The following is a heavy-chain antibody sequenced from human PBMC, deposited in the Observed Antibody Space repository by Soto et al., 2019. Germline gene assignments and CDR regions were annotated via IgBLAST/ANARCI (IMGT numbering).Heavy chain of an antibody. CDR2: IYYSGST. CDR1: GGSISSGDYY. Sequence: QVQLQESGPGLVKPSQTLSLTCTVSGGSISSGDYYWSWIRQPPGKGLEWIGYIYYSGSTYYNPSLKSRVTISVDKSKTQFSLKLSSVTAADTAVYYCARGSYYYDSSGHYHYWGQGTLVTVSS. V-gene: IGHV4-30-4*01. J-gene: IGHJ4*02. CDR3: ARGSYYYDSSGHYHY. D-gene: IGHD3-22*01.